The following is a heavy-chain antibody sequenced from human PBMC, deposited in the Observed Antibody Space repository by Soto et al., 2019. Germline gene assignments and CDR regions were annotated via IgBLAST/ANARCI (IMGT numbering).Heavy chain of an antibody. CDR3: ARLPDSSGWYWVDY. CDR1: GGSISSSSYY. V-gene: IGHV4-39*01. J-gene: IGHJ4*02. CDR2: IYYSGST. D-gene: IGHD6-19*01. Sequence: PSETLSLTCTVSGGSISSSSYYWGWIRQPPGKGLEWIGSIYYSGSTYYNPSLKSRVTISVDTSKNQFSLKLSSVTAADTAVYYCARLPDSSGWYWVDYWGQGTLVTVSS.